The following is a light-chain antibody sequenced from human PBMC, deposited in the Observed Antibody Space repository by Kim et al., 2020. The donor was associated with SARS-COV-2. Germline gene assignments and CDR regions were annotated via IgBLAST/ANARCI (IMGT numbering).Light chain of an antibody. CDR1: QSVSSN. J-gene: IGKJ2*01. CDR2: GAS. V-gene: IGKV3-15*01. CDR3: QQYNDWPPHT. Sequence: EIVMTQSPATLSVSPGERATLSCRASQSVSSNLAWYQQKPGQAPRLLIYGASTRATGIPARFSGSGSGTEFTLTISSLQSEDFAVYYCQQYNDWPPHTFGQGTELEI.